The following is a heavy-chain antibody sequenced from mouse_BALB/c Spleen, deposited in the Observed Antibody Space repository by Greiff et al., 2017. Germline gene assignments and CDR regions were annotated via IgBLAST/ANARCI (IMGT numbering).Heavy chain of an antibody. V-gene: IGHV5-6-5*01. CDR3: AREVDYYGTPFAY. J-gene: IGHJ3*01. Sequence: EVKLVESGGGLVKPGGSLKLSCAASGFTFSSYAMSWVRQTPEKRLEWVASISSGGSTYYPDSVKGRFTISRDNARNILYLQMSSLRSEDTAMYYCAREVDYYGTPFAYWGQGTLVTVSA. CDR2: ISSGGST. CDR1: GFTFSSYA. D-gene: IGHD1-1*01.